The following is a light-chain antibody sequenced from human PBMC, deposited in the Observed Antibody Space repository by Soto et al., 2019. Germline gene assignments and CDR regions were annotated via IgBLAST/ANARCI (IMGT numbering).Light chain of an antibody. V-gene: IGKV1-5*03. CDR2: KAS. CDR1: QSISSW. J-gene: IGKJ1*01. Sequence: DIQMTQSPSTLSASVGDRVTITCRASQSISSWWAWYQQKQVKAPKLLIYKASSLESGVPSRFSGSGSGTEFTLTISSLQPDDFATYYCQQYNSYRRTFGQGTKVEIK. CDR3: QQYNSYRRT.